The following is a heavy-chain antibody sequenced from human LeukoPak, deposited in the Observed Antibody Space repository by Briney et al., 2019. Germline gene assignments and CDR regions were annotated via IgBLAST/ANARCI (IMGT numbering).Heavy chain of an antibody. D-gene: IGHD4-17*01. Sequence: SVKLSCKASGGTFSSYAISWVRQAPGHGLEWMGRIIPIFGTANYAQKFQGRVTITADKSTSTAYKELSSLRSEDAAEEDCARGYGDYEGGGYWGQGTLVTVSS. CDR3: ARGYGDYEGGGY. CDR2: IIPIFGTA. V-gene: IGHV1-69*06. CDR1: GGTFSSYA. J-gene: IGHJ4*02.